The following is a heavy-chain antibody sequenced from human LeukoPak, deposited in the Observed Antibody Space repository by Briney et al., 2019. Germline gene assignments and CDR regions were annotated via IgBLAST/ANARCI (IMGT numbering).Heavy chain of an antibody. J-gene: IGHJ4*02. D-gene: IGHD2-21*02. CDR1: GFTFSSYA. V-gene: IGHV3-23*01. Sequence: PGGSLRLSCAASGFTFSSYAMSWVRQAPGKGLEWVSAISGSGGSTYYADSVKGRFTISRDNSKNTLYLQMNSLGAEDTAVYYCAKITYCGGDCYSYFDYWGQGTLVTVSS. CDR3: AKITYCGGDCYSYFDY. CDR2: ISGSGGST.